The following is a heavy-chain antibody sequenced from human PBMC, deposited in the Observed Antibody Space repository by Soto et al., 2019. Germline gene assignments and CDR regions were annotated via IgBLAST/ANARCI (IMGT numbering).Heavy chain of an antibody. CDR2: IFYSGST. CDR3: ASGASTFGGDWFDP. V-gene: IGHV4-39*01. D-gene: IGHD2-2*01. CDR1: GGSISSSSYY. Sequence: SETLSLTCTVSGGSISSSSYYWGWIRQPPGKGLEWIGSIFYSGSTYYNPSLKSRVTISGDTSKNQLSLKLSSVTAADTSVYYCASGASTFGGDWFDPWGQGTLVTVSS. J-gene: IGHJ5*02.